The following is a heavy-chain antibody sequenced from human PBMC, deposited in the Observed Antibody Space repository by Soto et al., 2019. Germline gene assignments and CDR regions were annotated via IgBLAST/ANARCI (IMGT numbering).Heavy chain of an antibody. J-gene: IGHJ5*02. CDR3: ARRERAAGTDWWFDP. CDR1: GGSISSSSFH. Sequence: SETLSLTCTVSGGSISSSSFHWGWILQPPGKGLEWIGSIYYSGSTYYSPSLKSRVAISVDTSKNQFSLKLSSVTAADTAVYYCARRERAAGTDWWFDPWGQGTLATVSS. V-gene: IGHV4-39*01. D-gene: IGHD6-13*01. CDR2: IYYSGST.